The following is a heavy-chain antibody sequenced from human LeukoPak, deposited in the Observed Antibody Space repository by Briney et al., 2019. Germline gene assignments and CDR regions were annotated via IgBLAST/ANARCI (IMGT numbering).Heavy chain of an antibody. V-gene: IGHV3-7*01. D-gene: IGHD3-3*01. CDR1: GFSLSDYW. CDR2: INEYGTEE. CDR3: ATMRLDFWSGYYVRGYYLDY. J-gene: IGHJ4*02. Sequence: GGSLRLSCAASGFSLSDYWMGWVRQAPGKGLEWVANINEYGTEEYYVDSVKGRFTISRDNAKNSLSLQMNSLRAEDTAVYYCATMRLDFWSGYYVRGYYLDYWGQGTLVTVSS.